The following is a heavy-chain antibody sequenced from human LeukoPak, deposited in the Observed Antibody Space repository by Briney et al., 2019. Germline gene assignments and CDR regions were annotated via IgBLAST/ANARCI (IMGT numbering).Heavy chain of an antibody. Sequence: GGSLRLSCAASGFTFDDYAMYWVRQAPGKGLEWVSGISWNSGSIGYADSVKGRFTISRDNAKNSLYLQMNSLRAEDTALYYCAKDKGDYYDSSGYDYWGQGTLVTVSS. CDR1: GFTFDDYA. CDR2: ISWNSGSI. CDR3: AKDKGDYYDSSGYDY. D-gene: IGHD3-22*01. J-gene: IGHJ4*02. V-gene: IGHV3-9*01.